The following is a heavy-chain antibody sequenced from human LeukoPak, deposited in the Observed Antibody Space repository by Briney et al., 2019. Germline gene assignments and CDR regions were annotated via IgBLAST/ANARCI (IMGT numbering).Heavy chain of an antibody. V-gene: IGHV1-46*01. J-gene: IGHJ6*02. CDR1: GYTFTSYY. D-gene: IGHD5-12*01. CDR3: ARDLSVATIYYYYGMDV. CDR2: INPSGGST. Sequence: ASVKVSCKASGYTFTSYYMHWVRQAPGQGLEWMGIINPSGGSTSHAQKFQGRVIMTRDTSTSTVYMELSSLRSEDTAVYYCARDLSVATIYYYYGMDVWGQGTTVTVSS.